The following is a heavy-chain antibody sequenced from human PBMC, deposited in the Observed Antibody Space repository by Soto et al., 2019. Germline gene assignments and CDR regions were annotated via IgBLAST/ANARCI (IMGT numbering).Heavy chain of an antibody. J-gene: IGHJ4*02. Sequence: VQLVESGGGLVQPGGSLRLSCAASGFTFSNYRMSWVRQAPGKGLEWVANIKEDGSEKYYVDSVKGRFTISRDNAKNSLYLQLNSLRAEDTAVYYCVRVGRVGGYWGQGTLVTVSS. CDR2: IKEDGSEK. CDR3: VRVGRVGGY. V-gene: IGHV3-7*03. CDR1: GFTFSNYR. D-gene: IGHD3-16*01.